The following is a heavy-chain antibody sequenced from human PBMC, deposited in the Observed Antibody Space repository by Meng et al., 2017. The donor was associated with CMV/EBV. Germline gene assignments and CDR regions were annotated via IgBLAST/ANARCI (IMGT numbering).Heavy chain of an antibody. V-gene: IGHV4-34*01. CDR2: INHSGST. CDR1: GGSFGGYY. CDR3: ARGGNWFDP. J-gene: IGHJ5*02. Sequence: QVQLNQWGVGLVNPPETLSLTCAVYGGSFGGYYWSLIRQPPGKGLEWIGEINHSGSTNYNPSLKSRVTISVDTSKNQFSLKLSSVTAADTAVYYCARGGNWFDPWGQGTLVTVSS.